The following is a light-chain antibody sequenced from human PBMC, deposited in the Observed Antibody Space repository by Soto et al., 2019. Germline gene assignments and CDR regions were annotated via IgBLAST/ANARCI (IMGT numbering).Light chain of an antibody. CDR2: CAS. Sequence: EIVMTQSPGTLSVSPGERATLFCRAGQSVSSSDLAWYQQKPDQAPRRLIHCASNRATGIPDRFSGSGSGTDFTLTITRLEPEDFAVYYCQQYGGSPRTFGQGTKVDNK. J-gene: IGKJ1*01. CDR1: QSVSSSD. CDR3: QQYGGSPRT. V-gene: IGKV3-20*01.